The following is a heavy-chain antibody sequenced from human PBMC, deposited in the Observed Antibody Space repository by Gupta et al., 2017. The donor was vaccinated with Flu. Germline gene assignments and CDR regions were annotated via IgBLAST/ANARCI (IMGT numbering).Heavy chain of an antibody. V-gene: IGHV3-15*01. CDR2: IKSKRSGGTT. Sequence: NLWMTWVRQSPGKGLEWVGRIKSKRSGGTTDYAAPVRGRFTNSRDDSKNTVYLQINSLKTEDTAVYYCNKDVPHSAGARDYWGQGTLVPVSS. CDR3: NKDVPHSAGARDY. J-gene: IGHJ4*02. CDR1: NLW. D-gene: IGHD2-8*02.